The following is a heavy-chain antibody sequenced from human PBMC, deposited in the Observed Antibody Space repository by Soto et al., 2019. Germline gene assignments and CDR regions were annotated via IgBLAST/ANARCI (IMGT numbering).Heavy chain of an antibody. Sequence: VGSLRLSCAASGFNVNSDYMNWVRQTPGKGLEWVASIYSGETTYYADSVRGRFTISSDKSKNILYFQLSSLRIEDTAVYYCTRDGRGLGRLSLFEYWGQGVLVTVSS. D-gene: IGHD2-21*02. V-gene: IGHV3-53*01. CDR1: GFNVNSDY. J-gene: IGHJ4*02. CDR2: IYSGETT. CDR3: TRDGRGLGRLSLFEY.